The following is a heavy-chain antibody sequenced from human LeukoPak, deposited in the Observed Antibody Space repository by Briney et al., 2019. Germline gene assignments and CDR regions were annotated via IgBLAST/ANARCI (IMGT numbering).Heavy chain of an antibody. D-gene: IGHD6-13*01. CDR1: GGTFSIYA. CDR2: IIPIFGTA. Sequence: GASVKVSCKASGGTFSIYAISWVRQAPGQGREWMGGIIPIFGTANYAQKFQGRVTITADESTSTAYMELSSLRSEDTAVYYCARAAAATPFYYYMDVWGKGTTVTVSS. CDR3: ARAAAATPFYYYMDV. V-gene: IGHV1-69*13. J-gene: IGHJ6*03.